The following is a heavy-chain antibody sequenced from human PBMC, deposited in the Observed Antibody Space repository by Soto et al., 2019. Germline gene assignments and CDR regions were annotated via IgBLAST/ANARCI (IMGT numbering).Heavy chain of an antibody. D-gene: IGHD4-17*01. J-gene: IGHJ6*02. Sequence: GGSLRLSCAASGFTFNIYALHWVRQAPGKGLEWVAVISFDGTKKYYSDSVRGRFTISRDNLKNTLYLQMNNLRVEDAALYFCAREDDYGYRYINYGLDVWGQGTTVTVSS. V-gene: IGHV3-30-3*01. CDR3: AREDDYGYRYINYGLDV. CDR2: ISFDGTKK. CDR1: GFTFNIYA.